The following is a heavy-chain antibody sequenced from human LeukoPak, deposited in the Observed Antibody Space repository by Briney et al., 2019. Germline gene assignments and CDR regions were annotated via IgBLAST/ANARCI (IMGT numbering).Heavy chain of an antibody. D-gene: IGHD3-9*01. CDR1: GGSISSYY. J-gene: IGHJ4*02. Sequence: SETLSLTCTVSGGSISSYYWSWIRQPPGKGLEWIGSIYYSGSTSYNPSLKSRVTISVDTSKNEFSLKLTSVTAADTAVYYCASRNDILTGYVFDFWGQGTLVTVSS. CDR3: ASRNDILTGYVFDF. V-gene: IGHV4-59*05. CDR2: IYYSGST.